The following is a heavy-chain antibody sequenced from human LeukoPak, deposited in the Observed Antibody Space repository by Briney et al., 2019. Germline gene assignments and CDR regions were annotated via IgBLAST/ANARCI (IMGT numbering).Heavy chain of an antibody. CDR1: GVSVSSNY. CDR2: IYSDGST. Sequence: TGGSLRLSCAASGVSVSSNYMSWVRQAPGKGLEWVSEIYSDGSTFYAASVKGRFSISRDNSKNTVYLQMNSLRAEDTAVYYCARGRLLRYFDWLRNLRFDYWGQGTLVTVSS. CDR3: ARGRLLRYFDWLRNLRFDY. D-gene: IGHD3-9*01. J-gene: IGHJ4*02. V-gene: IGHV3-53*01.